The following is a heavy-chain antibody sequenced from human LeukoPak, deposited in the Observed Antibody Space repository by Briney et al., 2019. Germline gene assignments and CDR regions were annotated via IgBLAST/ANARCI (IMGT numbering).Heavy chain of an antibody. Sequence: GGSLRLSCAASGFTFSNNDMHWVRQATGKSLEWVAGIAMCGRTYYADSVKGRFTISRENARNSFYLQMNSLRADDTAVYYCAREVVGRGYWYFDLWGRGTLVTVSS. V-gene: IGHV3-13*01. J-gene: IGHJ2*01. CDR1: GFTFSNND. D-gene: IGHD1-26*01. CDR2: IAMCGRT. CDR3: AREVVGRGYWYFDL.